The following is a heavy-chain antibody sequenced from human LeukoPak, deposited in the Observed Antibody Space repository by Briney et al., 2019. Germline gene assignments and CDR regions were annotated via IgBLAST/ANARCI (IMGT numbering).Heavy chain of an antibody. J-gene: IGHJ3*02. CDR1: GFTVSSNY. CDR3: AKALLRSSSWFKAADAFDI. V-gene: IGHV3-53*01. Sequence: GGSLRLSCAASGFTVSSNYMSWVRQAPGKGLEWVSVIYSGGSTYYADSVKGRFTISRDNSKNTLYLQMNSLRAEDTAVYYCAKALLRSSSWFKAADAFDIWGQGTMVTVSS. CDR2: IYSGGST. D-gene: IGHD6-13*01.